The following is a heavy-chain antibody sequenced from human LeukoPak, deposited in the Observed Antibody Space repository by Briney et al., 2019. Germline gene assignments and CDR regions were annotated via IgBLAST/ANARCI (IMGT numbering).Heavy chain of an antibody. CDR2: ISFDGSNK. CDR1: GFTFSSYD. Sequence: GGSLRLSCAASGFTFSSYDMHWVRQAPGKGLEWVAVISFDGSNKYYADSVKGRFTISRDNSKNTLYLQMNSLRAEDTAVYYCAKELSGTHYYGMDVWGQGTTVTVSS. D-gene: IGHD1-26*01. CDR3: AKELSGTHYYGMDV. J-gene: IGHJ6*02. V-gene: IGHV3-30*18.